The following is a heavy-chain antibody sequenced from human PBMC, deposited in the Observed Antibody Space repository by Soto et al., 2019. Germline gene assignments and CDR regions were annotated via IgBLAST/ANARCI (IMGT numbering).Heavy chain of an antibody. V-gene: IGHV1-8*01. CDR2: MNPNSGNT. D-gene: IGHD3-3*01. J-gene: IGHJ4*02. CDR3: ARGRSDYDFWSGFLDY. Sequence: GASVKVSCKASGYTFTSYDINWVRQATGQGLEWMGWMNPNSGNTGYAQKFQGRVTMTRNTSISTAYMELSSLRSEDTAVYYCARGRSDYDFWSGFLDYWGQGTLVTVSS. CDR1: GYTFTSYD.